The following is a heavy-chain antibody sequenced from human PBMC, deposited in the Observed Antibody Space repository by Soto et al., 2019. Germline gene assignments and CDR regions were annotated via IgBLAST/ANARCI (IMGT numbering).Heavy chain of an antibody. CDR2: ISSDGNKK. CDR3: AKAGSRTEFYEFFDY. CDR1: EFTFRTYG. D-gene: IGHD2-2*01. V-gene: IGHV3-30*18. Sequence: QVQLVESGGGVVQPGRSLRLSCAASEFTFRTYGMHWVRQAPGKGLEWVAGISSDGNKKYYADSVKGRFAISRDNSENTLYLQMDSLRPEDTAVYHCAKAGSRTEFYEFFDYWGQGNLVTVSS. J-gene: IGHJ4*02.